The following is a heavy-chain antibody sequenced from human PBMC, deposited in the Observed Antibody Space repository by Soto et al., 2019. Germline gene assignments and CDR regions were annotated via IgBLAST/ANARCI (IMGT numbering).Heavy chain of an antibody. CDR2: IYYSGST. Sequence: QLQLQESGPGLVRPSETLSLTCTVSGGSISSSSYYWGWIRQPPGKGLEWIGSIYYSGSTYYNPSLKSRATVSVDTSRNQFSLKLTSVTAADTAVYYCARQGYGDDFWGQGTLITVSP. V-gene: IGHV4-39*01. D-gene: IGHD5-18*01. J-gene: IGHJ4*02. CDR1: GGSISSSSYY. CDR3: ARQGYGDDF.